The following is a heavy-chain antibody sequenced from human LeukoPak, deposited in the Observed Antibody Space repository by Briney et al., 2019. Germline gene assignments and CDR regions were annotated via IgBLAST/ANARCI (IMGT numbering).Heavy chain of an antibody. CDR2: IYTSGST. J-gene: IGHJ5*02. V-gene: IGHV4-4*07. D-gene: IGHD2-2*01. CDR3: ARHVDIVVVPAAFNWFDP. Sequence: SETPSLTCTVSGGSISSYYWSWIRQPAGKGLEWIGRIYTSGSTNYNPSLKSRVTMSVDTSKNQFSLKLSSVTAADTAVYYCARHVDIVVVPAAFNWFDPWGQGTLVTVSS. CDR1: GGSISSYY.